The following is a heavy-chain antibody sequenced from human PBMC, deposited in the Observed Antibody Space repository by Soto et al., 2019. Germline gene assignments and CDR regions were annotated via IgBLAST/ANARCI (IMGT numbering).Heavy chain of an antibody. CDR3: ARAPSHPTSIAARYYFDY. Sequence: GGSLRLSCAASGFTFSSYSMNWVRQAPGKGLEWVSSISSSSSYIYYADSVKGRFTISRDNAKNSLYLQMNSLRAEDTAVYYCARAPSHPTSIAARYYFDYWGQGTLVTVSS. J-gene: IGHJ4*02. CDR1: GFTFSSYS. D-gene: IGHD6-6*01. V-gene: IGHV3-21*01. CDR2: ISSSSSYI.